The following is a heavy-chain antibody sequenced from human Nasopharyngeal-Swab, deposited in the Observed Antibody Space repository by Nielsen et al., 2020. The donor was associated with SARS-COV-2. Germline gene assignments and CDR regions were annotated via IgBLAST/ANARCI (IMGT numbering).Heavy chain of an antibody. CDR2: IIPIFGTA. J-gene: IGHJ6*03. D-gene: IGHD1-26*01. CDR3: AVGATGYYYMDV. V-gene: IGHV1-69*13. Sequence: SVKVSCKASVGTFSSYAISWVRQAPGQGLEWMGGIIPIFGTANYAQKFQGRVTITADESTSTAYMELSSLRSEDTAVYYCAVGATGYYYMDVWGKGTTVTVSS. CDR1: VGTFSSYA.